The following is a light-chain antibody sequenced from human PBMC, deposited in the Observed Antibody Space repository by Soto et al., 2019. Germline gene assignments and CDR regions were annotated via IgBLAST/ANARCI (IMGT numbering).Light chain of an antibody. V-gene: IGKV1-33*01. CDR2: AVS. J-gene: IGKJ5*01. CDR1: QDIDNS. Sequence: IQLPKSPSSLSASVGATVTITCRASQDIDNSLNWYQHQPGKAPKLLIYAVSFLETGVPSRFSGRGSGTVFSLTIKSLQADDFATYYCQQHDGRPTMTFGQGTRLEIK. CDR3: QQHDGRPTMT.